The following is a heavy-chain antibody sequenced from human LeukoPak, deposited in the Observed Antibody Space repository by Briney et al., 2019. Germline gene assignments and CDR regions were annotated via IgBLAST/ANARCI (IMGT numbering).Heavy chain of an antibody. J-gene: IGHJ4*02. CDR3: ARRYSSGRRFDY. V-gene: IGHV4-39*07. CDR2: INHSGST. Sequence: SETLSLTCTVSGGSISSSSYYWGWIRQPPGKGLEWIGEINHSGSTNNNPSLKSRVTISEDTSKNQFSLKLSSVTAADTAVYYCARRYSSGRRFDYWGQGTLVTVSS. CDR1: GGSISSSSYY. D-gene: IGHD6-19*01.